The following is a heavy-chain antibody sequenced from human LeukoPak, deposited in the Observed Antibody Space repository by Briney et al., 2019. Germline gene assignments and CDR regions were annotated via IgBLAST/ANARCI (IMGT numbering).Heavy chain of an antibody. CDR1: GFSFSNYA. D-gene: IGHD3-9*01. J-gene: IGHJ4*02. CDR2: ITGGGSGI. Sequence: SGASLRLSCAASGFSFSNYAMSWVRQAPGKGLEWVSAITGGGSGIYYADSMKSRFTISRDNSKNTLYLQINSLRAEDTAVYYCAKWGDYDVLTGYYVSDYWGQGNLVTVSS. CDR3: AKWGDYDVLTGYYVSDY. V-gene: IGHV3-23*01.